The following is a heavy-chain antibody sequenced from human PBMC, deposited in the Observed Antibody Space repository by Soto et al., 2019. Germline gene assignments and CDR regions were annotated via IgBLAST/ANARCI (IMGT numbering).Heavy chain of an antibody. D-gene: IGHD4-17*01. J-gene: IGHJ6*02. Sequence: QVQLVQSGAEVKKPGSSVKVSCKASGGTFSSYALSWVRQAPGQGLEWMGGIIPLFGTANYAQKFQGRVTITADESSSTAYMELSSLRSEDTAMYYCARGDYGGKWGKYYYYGLDVWGQGTTVTVSS. CDR2: IIPLFGTA. CDR1: GGTFSSYA. CDR3: ARGDYGGKWGKYYYYGLDV. V-gene: IGHV1-69*01.